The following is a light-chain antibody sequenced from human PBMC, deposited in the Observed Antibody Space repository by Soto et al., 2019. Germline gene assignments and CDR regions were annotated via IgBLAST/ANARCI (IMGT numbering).Light chain of an antibody. V-gene: IGKV1D-13*01. CDR3: QQFNDFPRT. CDR1: QDISSA. J-gene: IGKJ4*01. Sequence: IQLTQSPSSLSASVGDRVTITCRAGQDISSALAWYQQKPGKAPKLLLYDASSLDAGVPSRFSGSGSGTDFTLIIISLRPEDFATYYWQQFNDFPRTFGGGTKVQIK. CDR2: DAS.